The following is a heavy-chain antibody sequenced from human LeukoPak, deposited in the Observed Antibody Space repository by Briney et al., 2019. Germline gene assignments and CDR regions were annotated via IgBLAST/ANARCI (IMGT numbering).Heavy chain of an antibody. V-gene: IGHV1-3*01. D-gene: IGHD3-10*01. Sequence: ASVKVSCKASGYTFTSYAIHWVRQAPGQRLEWMGWINAGNGNTKYSQKFQGRVTITRDTSASTAYMELSSLRSEDTAVYYCARDNYYGSGSYSAKLDYWGQGTLVTVSS. CDR1: GYTFTSYA. CDR3: ARDNYYGSGSYSAKLDY. CDR2: INAGNGNT. J-gene: IGHJ4*02.